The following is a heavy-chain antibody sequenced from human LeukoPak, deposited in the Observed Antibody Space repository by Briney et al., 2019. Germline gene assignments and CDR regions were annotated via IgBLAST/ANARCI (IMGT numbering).Heavy chain of an antibody. CDR2: VTANGGGT. CDR3: AKILNPHAFDI. J-gene: IGHJ3*02. CDR1: GFTIDDYA. V-gene: IGHV3-43*02. D-gene: IGHD1-14*01. Sequence: GGSLRLSCAASGFTIDDYAMHWVRQAPGKGPEWVSYVTANGGGTYYADSVKGRFVISRDNSKNSLYLEMNILRPEDTALYYCAKILNPHAFDIWGQGTMVTVSS.